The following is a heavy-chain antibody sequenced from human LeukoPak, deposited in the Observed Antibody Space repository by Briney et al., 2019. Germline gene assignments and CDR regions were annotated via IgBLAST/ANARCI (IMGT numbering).Heavy chain of an antibody. Sequence: SQTLSLTCTVSGGSISSGSYYWGWIRQPPGKGLEWIGSIYYSGSTYYNPSLKSRVTISVDTSKNQFSLKLSSVTAADTAVYYCARGLGYCSGGSCSGGAFDIWGRGTMVTVSS. CDR2: IYYSGST. D-gene: IGHD2-15*01. CDR3: ARGLGYCSGGSCSGGAFDI. J-gene: IGHJ3*02. CDR1: GGSISSGSYY. V-gene: IGHV4-39*01.